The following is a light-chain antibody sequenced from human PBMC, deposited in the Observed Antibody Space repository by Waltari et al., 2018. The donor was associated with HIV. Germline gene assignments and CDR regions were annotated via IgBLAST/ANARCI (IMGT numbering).Light chain of an antibody. CDR2: YDD. CDR3: AAWDDYLNGYV. J-gene: IGLJ1*01. Sequence: QSVLTQPPSVSEAPRQRVTISCSGSSSNIGHNAVTWYQQVPGKAPKLLIYYDDLLSSGVSDRFSGSKSGTSASLAIRGLQSEDEAEYYCAAWDDYLNGYVFGSGTKVTVL. V-gene: IGLV1-36*01. CDR1: SSNIGHNA.